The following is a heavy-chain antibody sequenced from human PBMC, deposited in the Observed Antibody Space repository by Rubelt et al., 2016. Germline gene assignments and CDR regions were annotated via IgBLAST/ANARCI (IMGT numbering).Heavy chain of an antibody. V-gene: IGHV4-59*01. CDR3: ARASQITIFGVGTRNGMDV. CDR1: GGSISSYY. J-gene: IGHJ6*02. D-gene: IGHD3-3*01. Sequence: QVQLQESGPGLVKPSETLSLTCTVSGGSISSYYWSWIRQPPGKGLEWIGYIYYSGSHDYNPSLKLAETISVNSSKHQLSLRLGLVTDAYTAVYYCARASQITIFGVGTRNGMDVWGQGTTVTVSS. CDR2: IYYSGSH.